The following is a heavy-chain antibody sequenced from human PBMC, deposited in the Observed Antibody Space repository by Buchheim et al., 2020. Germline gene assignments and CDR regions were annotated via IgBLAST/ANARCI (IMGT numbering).Heavy chain of an antibody. J-gene: IGHJ4*02. CDR2: INHSGRT. CDR1: GGSFSGYY. CDR3: ASASRGWYFDY. V-gene: IGHV4-34*01. Sequence: QVQLQQWGAGLLKPSETLPLTCAVYGGSFSGYYWSWIRQPPGKGLEWIGEINHSGRTNYNPSLKSRVTISEDTSKNHFSLKLSSVTAADTAVYYCASASRGWYFDYWGQGTL. D-gene: IGHD2-15*01.